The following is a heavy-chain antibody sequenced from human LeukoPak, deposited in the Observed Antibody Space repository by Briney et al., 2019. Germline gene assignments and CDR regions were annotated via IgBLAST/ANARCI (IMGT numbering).Heavy chain of an antibody. J-gene: IGHJ4*02. V-gene: IGHV3-33*03. D-gene: IGHD2-2*02. CDR1: GFTFTNHG. CDR2: IWYDSSKE. Sequence: GGSLRLSCAASGFTFTNHGFHWVRQAPGKGLEWVAAIWYDSSKESYADSVKGRFTISRDNSKNSLYLQMNSLRTDDTALYYCAKDSANTHLPDYWGQGTLVTVSS. CDR3: AKDSANTHLPDY.